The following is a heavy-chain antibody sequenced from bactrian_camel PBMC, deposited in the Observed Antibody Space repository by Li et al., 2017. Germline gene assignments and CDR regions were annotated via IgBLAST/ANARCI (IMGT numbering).Heavy chain of an antibody. Sequence: QLVESGGGSVQAGGSLTLSCTASAYRDSIYCMGWFRQAPGQERENVGTIYVGIGSESRTAGYAASVEGRFTLWQDKANRTLFLRMDDLKPEDTATYHCAADWTGSNGYCAPAQNMDHWGKGTQVTVS. V-gene: IGHV3S1*01. D-gene: IGHD6*01. CDR1: AYRDSIYC. CDR2: IYVGIGSESRTA. J-gene: IGHJ7*01.